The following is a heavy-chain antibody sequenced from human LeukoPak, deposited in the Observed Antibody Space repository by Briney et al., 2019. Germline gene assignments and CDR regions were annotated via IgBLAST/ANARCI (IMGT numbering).Heavy chain of an antibody. CDR3: ARAPDCSSTSCYTYHYGMDV. CDR2: IYTSGST. CDR1: GGSVSSGSYY. Sequence: PAQTLSLTCTVSGGSVSSGSYYWSWIRQPAGKGLEWIGRIYTSGSTNYNPSLKSRVPISVDTSKNQFSLKLSSVTAADTAVYYCARAPDCSSTSCYTYHYGMDVWGQGTTVTVSS. D-gene: IGHD2-2*02. V-gene: IGHV4-61*02. J-gene: IGHJ6*02.